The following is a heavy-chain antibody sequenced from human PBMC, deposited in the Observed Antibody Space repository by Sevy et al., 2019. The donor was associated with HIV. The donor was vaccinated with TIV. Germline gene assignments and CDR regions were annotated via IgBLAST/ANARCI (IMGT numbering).Heavy chain of an antibody. Sequence: ASVKVSCKASGDPLNVYKIHWVRQAPGQSLEWMGWINTGTGDTGFSQNFQGRVTLTRDTSASTAYMELSSLRSEDTAIYYCARNEDIWGQWTMVTVSS. V-gene: IGHV1-3*04. CDR2: INTGTGDT. CDR3: ARNEDI. CDR1: GDPLNVYK. J-gene: IGHJ3*02.